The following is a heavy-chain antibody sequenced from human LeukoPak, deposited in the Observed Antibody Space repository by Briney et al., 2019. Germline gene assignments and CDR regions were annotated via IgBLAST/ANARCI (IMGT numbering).Heavy chain of an antibody. D-gene: IGHD3-22*01. CDR1: GYIFTDYF. CDR2: INPKSGGA. J-gene: IGHJ3*02. Sequence: GASVTVSCTASGYIFTDYFMHWVRQAPGPGLEWMGWINPKSGGANYAPNHPGKVTMTMATSNSTEYMELSRLSSEDAAMYYCERDRFGSGYYAFDIWGEGTMVTVSS. CDR3: ERDRFGSGYYAFDI. V-gene: IGHV1-2*07.